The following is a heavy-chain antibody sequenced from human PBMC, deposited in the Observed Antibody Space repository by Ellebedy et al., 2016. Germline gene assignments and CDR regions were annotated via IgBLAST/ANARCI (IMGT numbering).Heavy chain of an antibody. Sequence: SETLSLTXTVSGDSMNNYYWSWIRQPPGKGLEWIGYIYYSGSTNYNPSLKSRVTISVDTSKNQFSLKLSSVTAADTAVYYCARIAVAGTFFDYWGQGTLVTVSS. CDR2: IYYSGST. CDR3: ARIAVAGTFFDY. D-gene: IGHD6-19*01. V-gene: IGHV4-59*01. CDR1: GDSMNNYY. J-gene: IGHJ4*02.